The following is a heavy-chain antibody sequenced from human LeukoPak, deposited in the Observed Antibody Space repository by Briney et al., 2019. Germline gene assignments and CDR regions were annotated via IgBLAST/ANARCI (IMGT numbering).Heavy chain of an antibody. CDR3: ARGNYYDSNTYYRAFDI. V-gene: IGHV4-34*01. CDR2: INHSGST. J-gene: IGHJ3*02. Sequence: SETLSLTCAVYGGSFSGYYWSWIRQPPGKGLEWIGEINHSGSTNYNPSLKSRVTISVDTSKNQFSLKLSSVTAADTAVYYCARGNYYDSNTYYRAFDIWGQGTMVTVSS. CDR1: GGSFSGYY. D-gene: IGHD3-22*01.